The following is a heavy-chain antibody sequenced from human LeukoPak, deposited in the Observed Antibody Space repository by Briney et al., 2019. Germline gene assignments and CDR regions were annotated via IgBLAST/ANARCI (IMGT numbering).Heavy chain of an antibody. CDR2: ISSRTGTI. V-gene: IGHV3-48*04. Sequence: PGRSLRLSCAASGFTFNTYIMNWVRQAPGKGLEWVSYISSRTGTIYYADSVKGRFTISRDNAKNSLYLQMNSLRAEDTAVYYCATEYYGSVSYYDYWGQGTLVTVSS. D-gene: IGHD3-10*01. J-gene: IGHJ4*02. CDR1: GFTFNTYI. CDR3: ATEYYGSVSYYDY.